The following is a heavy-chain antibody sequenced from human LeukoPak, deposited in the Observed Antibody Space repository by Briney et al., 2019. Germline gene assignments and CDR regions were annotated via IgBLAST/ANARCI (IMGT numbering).Heavy chain of an antibody. CDR3: TTEFGRPGY. J-gene: IGHJ4*02. CDR1: GFRFGDYW. V-gene: IGHV3-7*05. CDR2: IKKDGSEK. Sequence: PGGSLRLSCVASGFRFGDYWISWVRQAPGKGLEWVANIKKDGSEKNYVDSVKGRFTISRDNAKNSLYLQMNSLRVEDTAAYYCTTEFGRPGYWGQGTLVTVST. D-gene: IGHD3-16*01.